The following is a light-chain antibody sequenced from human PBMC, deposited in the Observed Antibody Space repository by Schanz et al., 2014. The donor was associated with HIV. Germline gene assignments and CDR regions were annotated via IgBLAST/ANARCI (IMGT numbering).Light chain of an antibody. Sequence: QSALTQPASVSGTPGQSITISCTGSSSDVGGYNYVSWYQQHPDKAPKLMIYDVSDRPSGVSNRFSGSKSGNTASLTISGLQAEDEADYYCSSYTSSSTRPWVFGGGTKLTVL. CDR3: SSYTSSSTRPWV. V-gene: IGLV2-14*03. CDR2: DVS. J-gene: IGLJ3*02. CDR1: SSDVGGYNY.